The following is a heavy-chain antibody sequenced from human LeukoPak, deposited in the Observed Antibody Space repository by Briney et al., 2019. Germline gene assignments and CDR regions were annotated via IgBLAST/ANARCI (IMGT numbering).Heavy chain of an antibody. CDR2: ISWDGGST. J-gene: IGHJ4*02. CDR1: GFTFDDYA. Sequence: GGSLRLSCAASGFTFDDYAMHWVRQAPGKGLEWVSLISWDGGSTYYADSVKGRFTISRGNSKNSLYLQMNSLRAEDTALYYCAKDANYDSSGYYLNYFDYWGQGTLVTVSS. D-gene: IGHD3-22*01. CDR3: AKDANYDSSGYYLNYFDY. V-gene: IGHV3-43D*03.